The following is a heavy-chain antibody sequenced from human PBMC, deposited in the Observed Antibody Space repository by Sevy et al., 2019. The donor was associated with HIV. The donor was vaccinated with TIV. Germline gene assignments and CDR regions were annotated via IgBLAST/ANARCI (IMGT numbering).Heavy chain of an antibody. CDR1: EFTFGDYT. J-gene: IGHJ6*02. Sequence: GGSLRLSCTASEFTFGDYTVSWLRQAPGKGLEGVGFIRSTAYSGTTEYAASVKGRFTISRDDSKSIAYLQMNSLKTEDTAVYYCTREPENTGYDIQYYGMDVWGQGTTVTVSS. V-gene: IGHV3-49*03. CDR2: IRSTAYSGTT. D-gene: IGHD6-13*01. CDR3: TREPENTGYDIQYYGMDV.